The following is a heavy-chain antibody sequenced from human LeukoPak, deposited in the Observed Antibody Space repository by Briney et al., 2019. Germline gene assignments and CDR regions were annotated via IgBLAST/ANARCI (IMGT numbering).Heavy chain of an antibody. CDR1: GFTFIIYE. CDR3: ARVLMVRGVITHYFDY. CDR2: IISSGSTI. V-gene: IGHV3-48*03. D-gene: IGHD3-10*01. Sequence: PGRSLRPSCPPSGFTFIIYEINWVRQAPGRWMGWVSYIISSGSTIYYADSVKGRSTISRDNAKNSLYLQMNSLRAEATALYYCARVLMVRGVITHYFDYWGQGTLVTVSS. J-gene: IGHJ4*02.